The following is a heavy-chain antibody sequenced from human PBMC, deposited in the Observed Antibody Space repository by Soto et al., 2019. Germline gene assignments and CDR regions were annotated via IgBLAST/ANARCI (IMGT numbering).Heavy chain of an antibody. CDR2: IWFDGTRE. V-gene: IGHV3-33*01. D-gene: IGHD2-21*02. CDR1: GFTFSYYG. J-gene: IGHJ4*02. CDR3: ARVSTGDTAPNYFDF. Sequence: QVHLVESGGGVVQPGTSLRLSCAASGFTFSYYGMHWVRQAPGQGLEWVAFIWFDGTREFYTDSVKGRFSISRDNSNNRLYLQMNSLTAEDPALYYCARVSTGDTAPNYFDFWGQGTLVTVSS.